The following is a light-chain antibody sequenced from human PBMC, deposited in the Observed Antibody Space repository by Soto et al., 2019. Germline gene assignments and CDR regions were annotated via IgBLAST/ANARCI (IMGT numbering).Light chain of an antibody. CDR1: QGISSF. V-gene: IGKV1-9*01. CDR3: QQLNSYPIT. Sequence: DIHVTQSPSSLSASVGYSFTITCRASQGISSFLAWYQQKPGKAPKLLIYAASTLQSGVPSRFRGSGSGTDFTLTISSLQPEDFDPYFCQQLNSYPITFGQGTRLEIK. CDR2: AAS. J-gene: IGKJ5*01.